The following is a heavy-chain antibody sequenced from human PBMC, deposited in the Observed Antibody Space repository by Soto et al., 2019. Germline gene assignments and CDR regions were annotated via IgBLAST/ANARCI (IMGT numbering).Heavy chain of an antibody. CDR3: ARVNSFTRKQWHDY. D-gene: IGHD6-19*01. J-gene: IGHJ4*02. V-gene: IGHV3-30-3*01. CDR2: ISYDGSNK. CDR1: GFTFSSYA. Sequence: GGSLRLSCAASGFTFSSYAMHWVRQAPGKGLEWVAVISYDGSNKYYADSVKGRFTISRDNSKNTLYLQMNSLRAEDTAVYYCARVNSFTRKQWHDYWGQGTLVTVSS.